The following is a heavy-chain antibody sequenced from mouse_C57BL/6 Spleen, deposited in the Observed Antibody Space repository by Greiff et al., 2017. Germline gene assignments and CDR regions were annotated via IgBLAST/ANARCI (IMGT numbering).Heavy chain of an antibody. CDR3: ARRFIPLGYAMDY. Sequence: EVMLVESGGGLVQPGGSLKLSCAASGFTFSDYYMYWVRQTPEKRLEWVAYISNGGGSTYYPDTVKGRFTISRDNAKNTLYLQMSRLKSEDTAMYYCARRFIPLGYAMDYWGQGTSVTVSS. CDR2: ISNGGGST. CDR1: GFTFSDYY. D-gene: IGHD1-1*02. J-gene: IGHJ4*01. V-gene: IGHV5-12*01.